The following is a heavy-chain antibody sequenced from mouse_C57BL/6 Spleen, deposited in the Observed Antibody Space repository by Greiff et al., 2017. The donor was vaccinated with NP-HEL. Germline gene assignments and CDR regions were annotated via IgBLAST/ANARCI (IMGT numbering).Heavy chain of an antibody. J-gene: IGHJ1*03. V-gene: IGHV1-74*01. D-gene: IGHD1-1*01. Sequence: QVHVKQSGAELVKPGASVKVSCKASGYTFTSYWMHWVKQRPGQGLEWIGRIHPSDSDTNYNQKFKGKATLTVDKSSSTAYMQLSSLTSEDSAVYYCAISLGTVRYFDVGGTGTTVTVSS. CDR1: GYTFTSYW. CDR3: AISLGTVRYFDV. CDR2: IHPSDSDT.